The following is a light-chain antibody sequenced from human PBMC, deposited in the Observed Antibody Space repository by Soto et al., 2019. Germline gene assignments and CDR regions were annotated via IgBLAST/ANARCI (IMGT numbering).Light chain of an antibody. CDR3: ALYVCSGTVV. CDR2: STN. V-gene: IGLV8-61*01. J-gene: IGLJ2*01. CDR1: SASVLTSYY. Sequence: QTVVSQEPSLSVSPGETVTLTCGLTSASVLTSYYPSWYQQTPGQAPRTLIYSTNIQSSGVPDRFSGSILGNKAALTITGAQAAEEADDYCALYVCSGTVVFGGGTKLTVL.